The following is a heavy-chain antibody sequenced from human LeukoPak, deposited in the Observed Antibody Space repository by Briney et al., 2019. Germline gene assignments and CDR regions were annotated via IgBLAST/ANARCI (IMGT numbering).Heavy chain of an antibody. V-gene: IGHV4-59*01. CDR1: GGPISSYY. D-gene: IGHD1-26*01. CDR3: ARETRLHSGSYSNDAFDI. Sequence: PSETLSLTCTVSGGPISSYYWSWIRQPPGKGLEWLGYISYSGSTDYNPSLKSRVPISLDTSKNQFSLRLRSVTAADTAVYYCARETRLHSGSYSNDAFDIWGQGTMVTVSS. CDR2: ISYSGST. J-gene: IGHJ3*02.